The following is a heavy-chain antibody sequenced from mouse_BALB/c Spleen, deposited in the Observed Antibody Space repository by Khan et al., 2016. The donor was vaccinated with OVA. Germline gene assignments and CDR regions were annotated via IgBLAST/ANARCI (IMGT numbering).Heavy chain of an antibody. D-gene: IGHD2-4*01. CDR2: INPGSGGT. CDR3: ARGDYDEYYFDY. CDR1: GYAFTNYL. Sequence: QVQLKQSGAELVRPGTSVKVSCKASGYAFTNYLIEWVKQRPGQGLEWIGVINPGSGGTNYNEKFKGKATLTADKSSSTAYMQLSSLTSDDSAFYCCARGDYDEYYFDYWGQGTTLTVS. V-gene: IGHV1-54*01. J-gene: IGHJ2*01.